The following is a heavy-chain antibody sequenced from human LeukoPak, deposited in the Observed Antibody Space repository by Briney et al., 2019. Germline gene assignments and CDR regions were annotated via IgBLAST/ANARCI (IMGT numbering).Heavy chain of an antibody. J-gene: IGHJ4*02. CDR2: IKQDGSEK. V-gene: IGHV3-7*01. Sequence: GGSLRLSCAASGFIFSSYWMSWVRQAPGKGLQWVACIKQDGSEKYYVDSVKGRFTISRDNAKNSLYLQMNSLRAEDTAVYYCAKGAYQLLSYWGQGTLVTVSS. CDR3: AKGAYQLLSY. D-gene: IGHD2-2*01. CDR1: GFIFSSYW.